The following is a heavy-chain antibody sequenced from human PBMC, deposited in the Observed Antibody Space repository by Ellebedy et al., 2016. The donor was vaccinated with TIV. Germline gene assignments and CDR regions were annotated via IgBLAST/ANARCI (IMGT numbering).Heavy chain of an antibody. D-gene: IGHD3-3*02. CDR2: FKEDGSEK. CDR1: GFTFRSEW. Sequence: GESLKISCVASGFTFRSEWMSWVRQAPGKGLEWVANFKEDGSEKDYVDLVKGRFTISRDNAKNSLYLQMNNLRVEDTAVYYCARAHFWGQGTLVTVSS. V-gene: IGHV3-7*01. J-gene: IGHJ4*02. CDR3: ARAHF.